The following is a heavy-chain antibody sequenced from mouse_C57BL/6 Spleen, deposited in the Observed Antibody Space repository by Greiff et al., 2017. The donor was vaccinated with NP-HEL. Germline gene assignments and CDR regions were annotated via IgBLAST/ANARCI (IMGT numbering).Heavy chain of an antibody. CDR3: AREDNYGSSYGY. CDR1: GFTFSSYA. J-gene: IGHJ2*01. D-gene: IGHD1-1*01. V-gene: IGHV5-4*01. Sequence: EVKLVESGGGLVKPGGSLKLSCAASGFTFSSYAMSWVRQTPEKRLEWVATISDGGSYTYYPDNVKGRFTISRDNAKNNLYLQMSHLKSEDTAMYYCAREDNYGSSYGYWGQGTTLTVSS. CDR2: ISDGGSYT.